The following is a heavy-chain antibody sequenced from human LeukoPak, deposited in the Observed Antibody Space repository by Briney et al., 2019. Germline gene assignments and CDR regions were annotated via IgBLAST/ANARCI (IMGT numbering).Heavy chain of an antibody. CDR2: ISAYNGNT. V-gene: IGHV1-18*01. Sequence: ASVKVSCKASGYTFTSYGISWVRQAPGQGLEWMGWISAYNGNTNYAQKLQGRVTMTTDTSTSTAYMELRSLRSDDTAMYYCAKVRDTRDWYKDAFDIWGQGTRVTVSS. D-gene: IGHD6-19*01. CDR1: GYTFTSYG. J-gene: IGHJ3*02. CDR3: AKVRDTRDWYKDAFDI.